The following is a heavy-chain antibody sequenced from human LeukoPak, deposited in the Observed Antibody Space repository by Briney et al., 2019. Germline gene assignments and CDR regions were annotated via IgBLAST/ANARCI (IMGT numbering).Heavy chain of an antibody. J-gene: IGHJ6*03. CDR1: GYTFTSYG. D-gene: IGHD5-18*01. CDR3: ARSPQESDRGYSYGYGDYGDYYYYMDV. Sequence: ASVKVSCKASGYTFTSYGISWVRQAPGQGLEWMGWISAYNGNTNYAQELQGRVTMTTDTSTSTAYMELRSLRSDDTAVYYCARSPQESDRGYSYGYGDYGDYYYYMDVWGKGTTVTVSS. V-gene: IGHV1-18*01. CDR2: ISAYNGNT.